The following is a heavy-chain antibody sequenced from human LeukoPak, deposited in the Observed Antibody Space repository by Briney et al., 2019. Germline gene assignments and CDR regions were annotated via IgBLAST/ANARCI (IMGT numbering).Heavy chain of an antibody. Sequence: GGSLRLSCVASGFTFSSYAMSWVRQAPGKGLEWVSAISGSGGSTYYADSVKGRFTISRDNSKNTLYLQMNSLRAGDTAVYYCAKDAWGIWFGESTEDDAFDIWGQGTMVTVSS. CDR3: AKDAWGIWFGESTEDDAFDI. CDR1: GFTFSSYA. D-gene: IGHD3-10*01. J-gene: IGHJ3*02. V-gene: IGHV3-23*01. CDR2: ISGSGGST.